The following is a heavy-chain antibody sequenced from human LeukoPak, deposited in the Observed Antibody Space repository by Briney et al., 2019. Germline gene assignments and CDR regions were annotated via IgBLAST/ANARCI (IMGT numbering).Heavy chain of an antibody. V-gene: IGHV4-34*01. CDR3: ARAPYSGSYYVFDY. D-gene: IGHD1-26*01. CDR2: INHSGST. J-gene: IGHJ4*02. CDR1: GGSFSGYY. Sequence: PSETLSLTCAVYGGSFSGYYWSWSRQPPGKGLEWIGEINHSGSTNYNPSLKSRVTISVDTSKNQFSLKLSSVTAADTAVYYCARAPYSGSYYVFDYWGQGTLVTVSS.